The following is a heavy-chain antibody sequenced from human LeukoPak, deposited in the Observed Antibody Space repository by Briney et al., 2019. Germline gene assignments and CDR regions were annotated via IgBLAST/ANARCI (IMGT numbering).Heavy chain of an antibody. CDR1: GGSVSGYY. Sequence: SETLSLTCAVYGGSVSGYYWNWISQPPGKGLEWSGEINHSGSTNYNPSLKSRVTISVDTSKNQFSLKLSSVTAADTAVYYCARTVTTTKSDFYYYYMDVWGKGTTVTVSS. CDR3: ARTVTTTKSDFYYYYMDV. J-gene: IGHJ6*03. D-gene: IGHD4-17*01. V-gene: IGHV4-34*01. CDR2: INHSGST.